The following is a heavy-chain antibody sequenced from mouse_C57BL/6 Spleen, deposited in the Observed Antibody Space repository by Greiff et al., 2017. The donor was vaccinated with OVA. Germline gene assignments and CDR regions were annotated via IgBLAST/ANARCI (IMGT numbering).Heavy chain of an antibody. CDR3: AFAYGYDWDLDY. CDR2: IYPRNGNT. V-gene: IGHV1-81*01. J-gene: IGHJ2*01. Sequence: VQLQQSGAELARPGASVKLSCKASGYTFTSYGISWVKQRTGQGLEWIGEIYPRNGNTYYNEKFKGKATLTADKSSSTAYMELRSLTSADSAVSFCAFAYGYDWDLDYWGPGTTLTVSS. D-gene: IGHD2-2*01. CDR1: GYTFTSYG.